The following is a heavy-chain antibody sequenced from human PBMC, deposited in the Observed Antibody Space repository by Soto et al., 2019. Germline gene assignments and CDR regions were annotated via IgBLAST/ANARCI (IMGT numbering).Heavy chain of an antibody. CDR3: AREVAGPRTGLFDY. V-gene: IGHV4-34*01. Sequence: RDHDVSWIIKNPGKWLEWIWEINQSGITNYNPSLKSRVTISVDTSKNQFSLKLSSVTAADTAVYYYAREVAGPRTGLFDYWVKGTLVIGFS. CDR1: RDHD. CDR2: INQSGIT. J-gene: IGHJ4*02. D-gene: IGHD7-27*01.